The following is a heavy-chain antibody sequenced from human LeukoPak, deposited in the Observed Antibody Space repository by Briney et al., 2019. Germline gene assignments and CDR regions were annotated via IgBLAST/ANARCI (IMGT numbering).Heavy chain of an antibody. CDR1: GGSISSYY. Sequence: SETLSLTCTVSGGSISSYYWSWIRQPAGKGLEWIGRIYTSGSTNYNPSLKSRVTISVDTSKNQFSLKLSSVTAADTAVYYCARAPDSSGWKPYYYYYMDVWGKGTTVTISS. V-gene: IGHV4-4*07. CDR3: ARAPDSSGWKPYYYYYMDV. J-gene: IGHJ6*03. CDR2: IYTSGST. D-gene: IGHD6-19*01.